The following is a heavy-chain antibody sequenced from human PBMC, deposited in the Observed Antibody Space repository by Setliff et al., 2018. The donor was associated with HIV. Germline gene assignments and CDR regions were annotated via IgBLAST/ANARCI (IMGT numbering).Heavy chain of an antibody. Sequence: SETLSLTCSVSGGSITGYYWSWIRQPAGKDMEWIGRSGDTIYNPSLQSRVTISVDMSKTQFSLKLSSVTAADTAVYYCAREDLVVMGYFDYWGQGTLVTVSS. J-gene: IGHJ4*02. CDR3: AREDLVVMGYFDY. CDR1: GGSITGYY. CDR2: SGDT. V-gene: IGHV4-4*07. D-gene: IGHD3-22*01.